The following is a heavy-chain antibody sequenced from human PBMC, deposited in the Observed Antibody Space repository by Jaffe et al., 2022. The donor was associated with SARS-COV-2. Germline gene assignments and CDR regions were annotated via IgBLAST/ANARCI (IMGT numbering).Heavy chain of an antibody. D-gene: IGHD5-12*01. J-gene: IGHJ5*01. CDR2: IRNKAISYTT. CDR1: GFTFSDYY. Sequence: EVQLVESGGALVQPGGSLRLSCTASGFTFSDYYMDWVRQAPGKGLEWVGRIRNKAISYTTQYAASVKDRVTISRDDSKNSVYLQMNSLRTEDTAIYYCSRVHQPKSVYDYLDSWGQGTLVTVSS. V-gene: IGHV3-72*01. CDR3: SRVHQPKSVYDYLDS.